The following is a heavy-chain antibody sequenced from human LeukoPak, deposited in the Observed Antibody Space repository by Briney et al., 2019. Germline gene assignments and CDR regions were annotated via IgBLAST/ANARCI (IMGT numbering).Heavy chain of an antibody. V-gene: IGHV3-20*04. CDR1: GFTFDDYG. D-gene: IGHD6-13*01. J-gene: IGHJ3*02. CDR3: ARVGIAAAGDDAFDI. Sequence: PGGSLRLSCAASGFTFDDYGMSWVRQAPGKGLEWVSGINWNGGSTGYADSVKGRFTISRDNAKNSLYLQMNSLRAEDTALYYCARVGIAAAGDDAFDIWGQGTMVTVSS. CDR2: INWNGGST.